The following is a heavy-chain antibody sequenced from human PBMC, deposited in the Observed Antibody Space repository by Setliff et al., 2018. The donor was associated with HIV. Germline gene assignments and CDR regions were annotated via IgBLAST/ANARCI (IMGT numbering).Heavy chain of an antibody. D-gene: IGHD3-3*01. CDR1: GGSFSDHY. CDR3: ARGGGFWSGQLDY. Sequence: PSETLSLTCAVYGGSFSDHYWSWIRQPPGKGLEWIGEINHSGISNFNPSLKSRVSIPIDTPRSQLSLKLSSVTAADTAVYYCARGGGFWSGQLDYWGQGTLVTVSS. CDR2: INHSGIS. V-gene: IGHV4-34*01. J-gene: IGHJ4*02.